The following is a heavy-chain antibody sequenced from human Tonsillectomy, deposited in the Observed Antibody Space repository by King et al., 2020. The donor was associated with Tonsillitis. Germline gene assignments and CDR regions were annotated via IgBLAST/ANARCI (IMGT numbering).Heavy chain of an antibody. CDR3: ARAATHVVGATDY. V-gene: IGHV3-53*01. CDR2: IYSGGST. D-gene: IGHD1-26*01. CDR1: GFTVSSNY. Sequence: DVQLVESGGGLIQPGGSLRLSCAASGFTVSSNYMSWVRQAPGKGLEWVSVIYSGGSTYYADSVKGRFTISRDNSNNTLYLQMNSLRAEDTAVYYCARAATHVVGATDYWGQGTLVTVSS. J-gene: IGHJ4*02.